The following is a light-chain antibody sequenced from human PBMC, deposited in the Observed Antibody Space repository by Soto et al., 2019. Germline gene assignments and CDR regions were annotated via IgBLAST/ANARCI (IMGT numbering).Light chain of an antibody. CDR1: SSNIGAGYV. Sequence: QSVLTQPPSVSGAPGQRVTISCTGGSSNIGAGYVVHWYQQLPGTAPKLLIYGNSNRPSGVPDRFSGSKSGTSASLAITGLQAEDEADYYCQSYDSSLSGWVFGGGTKVTVL. V-gene: IGLV1-40*01. J-gene: IGLJ3*02. CDR3: QSYDSSLSGWV. CDR2: GNS.